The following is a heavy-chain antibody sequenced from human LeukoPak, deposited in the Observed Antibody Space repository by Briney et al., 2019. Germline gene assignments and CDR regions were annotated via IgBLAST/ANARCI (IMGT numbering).Heavy chain of an antibody. D-gene: IGHD2-2*01. Sequence: QTGGSLRLSCAASGFTFSSYSMNWVRQAPGKGLEWVSYISSSSSTIYYADSVKGRFTISRDNAKNSLYLQMNSLRAEDTAVYYCAREEEVPAAGAFDYWGQGTLVTVSS. CDR3: AREEEVPAAGAFDY. J-gene: IGHJ4*02. CDR1: GFTFSSYS. V-gene: IGHV3-48*01. CDR2: ISSSSSTI.